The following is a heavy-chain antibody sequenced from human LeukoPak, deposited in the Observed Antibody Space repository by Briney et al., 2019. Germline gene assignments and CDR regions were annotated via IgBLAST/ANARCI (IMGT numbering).Heavy chain of an antibody. CDR2: VDPEDGEP. CDR1: GYIFTDYY. V-gene: IGHV1-69-2*01. J-gene: IGHJ4*02. Sequence: ASVKVSCKASGYIFTDYYIHWVQQAPGKGLEWMGRVDPEDGEPISAEKFQARVTLSADTSTDTAYMELSSLTSEDTAVYYCATVSSRGVGHFDYWGQGTLVTVPS. D-gene: IGHD3-10*01. CDR3: ATVSSRGVGHFDY.